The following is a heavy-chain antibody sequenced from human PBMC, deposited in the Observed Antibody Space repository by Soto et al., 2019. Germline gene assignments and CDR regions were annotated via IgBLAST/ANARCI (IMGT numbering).Heavy chain of an antibody. V-gene: IGHV3-23*01. D-gene: IGHD3-10*01. CDR3: AKETPETYYYGSGYYYYGMDV. J-gene: IGHJ6*02. CDR2: ISGSGGST. CDR1: GFTFSSYA. Sequence: GGSLRLSCAGSGFTFSSYAMSWVRQAPGKGLEWVSAISGSGGSTYYADSVKGRFTISRDNSKNTLYLQMNSLRAEDTAVYYCAKETPETYYYGSGYYYYGMDVWGQGTTVTVSS.